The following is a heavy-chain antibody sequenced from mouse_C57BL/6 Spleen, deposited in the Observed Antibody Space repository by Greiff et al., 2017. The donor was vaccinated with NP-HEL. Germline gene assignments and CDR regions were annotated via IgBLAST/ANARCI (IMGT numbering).Heavy chain of an antibody. Sequence: EVKLLESGPGLVKPSQSLSLTCSVTGYSITSGYYWNWIRQFPGNNLEWMGYISYEGSDNYNPSLKNRISITRDTSKNQFFLKLNSVTTEDTATYYCARDGIYDGYYDAMDYWGQGTSVTVSS. D-gene: IGHD2-3*01. J-gene: IGHJ4*01. V-gene: IGHV3-6*01. CDR3: ARDGIYDGYYDAMDY. CDR2: ISYEGSD. CDR1: GYSITSGYY.